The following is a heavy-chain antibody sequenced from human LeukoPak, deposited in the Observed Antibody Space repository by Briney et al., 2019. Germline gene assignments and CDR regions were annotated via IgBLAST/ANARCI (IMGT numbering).Heavy chain of an antibody. J-gene: IGHJ4*02. CDR3: ARQAGENCSGGSCYLDYFDY. D-gene: IGHD2-15*01. CDR1: GGSFSGYY. CDR2: INHSGST. Sequence: PSETLSLTCAVYGGSFSGYYWSWIRQPPGKGLEWIGEINHSGSTNYNPSLKSRVTISVDTSKNQFSLKLSSVTAADTAVYYCARQAGENCSGGSCYLDYFDYWGQGTLVTVSS. V-gene: IGHV4-34*01.